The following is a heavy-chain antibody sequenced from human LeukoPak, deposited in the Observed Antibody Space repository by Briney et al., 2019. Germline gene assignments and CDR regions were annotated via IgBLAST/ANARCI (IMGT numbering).Heavy chain of an antibody. Sequence: PSETLSLTCAVSGGSISSGGYSWSWIRQPPGKGLEWIGYIYYSGSTYYNPSLKSRVTISVDTSKNQFSLKLSSVTAADTAAYYCARVSEEYYDSSGYAFDIWGQGTMVTVSS. J-gene: IGHJ3*02. V-gene: IGHV4-30-4*07. CDR3: ARVSEEYYDSSGYAFDI. CDR2: IYYSGST. CDR1: GGSISSGGYS. D-gene: IGHD3-22*01.